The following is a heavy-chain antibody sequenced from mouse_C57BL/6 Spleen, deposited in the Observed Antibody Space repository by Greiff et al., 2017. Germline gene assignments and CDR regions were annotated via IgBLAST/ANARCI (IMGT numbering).Heavy chain of an antibody. CDR1: GYTFTSYW. V-gene: IGHV1-53*01. CDR3: ARVSGNYDYAMDY. D-gene: IGHD2-1*01. CDR2: INPSDGGT. J-gene: IGHJ4*01. Sequence: QVQLQQPGTELVKPGASVKLSCKASGYTFTSYWMHWVKQRPGQGLEWIGNINPSDGGTNYNEKFKSKATLTVDTSSSTAYMQLSSLTSEDSAVEYCARVSGNYDYAMDYWGQGTSVTVSS.